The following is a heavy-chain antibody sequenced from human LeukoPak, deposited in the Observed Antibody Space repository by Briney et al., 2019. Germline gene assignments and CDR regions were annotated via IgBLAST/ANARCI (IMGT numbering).Heavy chain of an antibody. Sequence: GGSLRLSCAASGFTFSSYAMSWVRQAPGKGLEWVSAISGSGGSTYYADSVKGRFTISRDNSKSTLYLQMNSLRAEDTAVYYCAKSTYPLYSYVWDYWGQGTLVTVSS. CDR1: GFTFSSYA. CDR3: AKSTYPLYSYVWDY. J-gene: IGHJ4*02. V-gene: IGHV3-23*01. CDR2: ISGSGGST. D-gene: IGHD5-18*01.